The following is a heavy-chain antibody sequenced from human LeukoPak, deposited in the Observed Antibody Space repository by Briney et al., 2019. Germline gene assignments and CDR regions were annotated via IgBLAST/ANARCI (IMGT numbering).Heavy chain of an antibody. CDR3: GRHAGIAAAGNYYSRDV. CDR2: IYPGDSDT. D-gene: IGHD6-13*01. Sequence: GESLKISCKGSGYSFTSYWIGWVRQMPGKGLEWMGIIYPGDSDTRYSPSFQGQVTISADKSISTAYLQWSSLKASDTAMYYCGRHAGIAAAGNYYSRDVGGKGTTVT. V-gene: IGHV5-51*01. CDR1: GYSFTSYW. J-gene: IGHJ6*03.